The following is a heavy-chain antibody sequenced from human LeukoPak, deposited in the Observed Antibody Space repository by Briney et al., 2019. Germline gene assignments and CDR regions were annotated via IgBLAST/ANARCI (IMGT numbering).Heavy chain of an antibody. D-gene: IGHD2-2*03. CDR1: GGSISSSF. CDR2: IYYSGSI. J-gene: IGHJ5*02. Sequence: SETLSLTCTVSGGSISSSFWSWIRQPPGTGLEWVGYIYYSGSINYNPSLKSRVTLSVDTSMNQFSLMLSSVTAADTAVYYCAGMDIVVVPAAIPRLVAGWFDPWGQGTLVTVSS. V-gene: IGHV4-59*01. CDR3: AGMDIVVVPAAIPRLVAGWFDP.